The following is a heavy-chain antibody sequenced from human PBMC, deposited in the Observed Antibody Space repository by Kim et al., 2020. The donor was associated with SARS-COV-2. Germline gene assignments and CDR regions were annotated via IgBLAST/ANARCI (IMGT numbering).Heavy chain of an antibody. D-gene: IGHD1-26*01. CDR3: ARGKSGSYAY. CDR1: GFTFSSYS. V-gene: IGHV3-48*04. J-gene: IGHJ4*02. Sequence: GGSLRLSCAASGFTFSSYSMNWVRQAPGKGLEWVSYISSSSSTIYYADSVKGRFTISRDNAKNSLYLQMNSLRAEDTAVYYCARGKSGSYAYWGQGTLVTVSS. CDR2: ISSSSSTI.